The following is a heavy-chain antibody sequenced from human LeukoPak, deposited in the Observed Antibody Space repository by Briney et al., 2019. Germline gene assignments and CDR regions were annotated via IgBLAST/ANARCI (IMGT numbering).Heavy chain of an antibody. CDR2: IGESRSCT. J-gene: IGHJ4*02. V-gene: IGHV3-23*01. Sequence: QPGGSLRLSCAASGFTFSSYSMNWVRQAPGKGLEGVSAIGESRSCTYYADSVKGRFTISRDNSRNTLYLQMNSLRAEDTAVYYCASFPAIVVVTARVGYWGQGTLVTVSS. CDR1: GFTFSSYS. D-gene: IGHD2-21*02. CDR3: ASFPAIVVVTARVGY.